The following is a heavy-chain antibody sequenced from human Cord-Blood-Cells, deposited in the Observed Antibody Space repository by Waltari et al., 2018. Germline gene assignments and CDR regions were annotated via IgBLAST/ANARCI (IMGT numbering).Heavy chain of an antibody. CDR1: GFSPSTSGVG. Sequence: QITLKESGPTLVKPTQTLTLTCTFSGFSPSTSGVGVGWIRQPPGKALEWLALIYWDDDKRYSPSLKSRLTITKDTSKNQVVLTMTNMDPVDTATYYCAHTTWGYYYYGMDVWGQGTTVTVSS. D-gene: IGHD7-27*01. CDR2: IYWDDDK. J-gene: IGHJ6*02. V-gene: IGHV2-5*02. CDR3: AHTTWGYYYYGMDV.